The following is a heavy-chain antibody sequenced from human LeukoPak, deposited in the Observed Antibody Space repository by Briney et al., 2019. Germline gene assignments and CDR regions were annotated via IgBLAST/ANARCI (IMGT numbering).Heavy chain of an antibody. V-gene: IGHV4-59*01. CDR1: GGSISSYY. D-gene: IGHD3-10*01. Sequence: SETLSLTCTVSGGSISSYYWSWIRQPPGKGLEWIEYIYYSGSTNYNPSLKSRVTISVDTSKNKFSLKLSTVTAADTAVYYCARVGSGSSHDYWGQGTLVTVSS. CDR3: ARVGSGSSHDY. CDR2: IYYSGST. J-gene: IGHJ4*02.